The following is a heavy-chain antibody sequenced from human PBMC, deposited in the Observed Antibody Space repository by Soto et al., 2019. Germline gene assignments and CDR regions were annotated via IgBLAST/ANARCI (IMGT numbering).Heavy chain of an antibody. CDR1: GGAIGSYY. J-gene: IGHJ4*02. D-gene: IGHD3-22*01. V-gene: IGHV4-59*01. Sequence: SETLSLTSTVSGGAIGSYYWSWIRQPPGKGLEWIGYMYYSGSTNYNPSLKSRVAISVDTSKNQFSLKLSSVTGVDTAVYYCGGKNYDSSGYFDYWGQGTLVTVSS. CDR3: GGKNYDSSGYFDY. CDR2: MYYSGST.